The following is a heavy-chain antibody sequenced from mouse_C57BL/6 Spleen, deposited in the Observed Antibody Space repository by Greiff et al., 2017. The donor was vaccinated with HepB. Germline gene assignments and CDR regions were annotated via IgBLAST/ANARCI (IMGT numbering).Heavy chain of an antibody. J-gene: IGHJ1*03. V-gene: IGHV1-55*01. CDR2: IYPGSGST. CDR1: GYTFTSYW. CDR3: ARGTVVATRWYFDV. Sequence: QVQLKQPGAELVKPGASVKMSCKASGYTFTSYWITWVKQRPGQGLEWIGDIYPGSGSTNYNEKFKSKATLTVDTSSSTAYMQLSSLTSEDSAVYYCARGTVVATRWYFDVWGTGTTVTVSS. D-gene: IGHD1-1*01.